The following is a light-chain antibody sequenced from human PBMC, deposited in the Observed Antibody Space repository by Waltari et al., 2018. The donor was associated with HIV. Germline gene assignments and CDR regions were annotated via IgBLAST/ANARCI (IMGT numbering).Light chain of an antibody. J-gene: IGLJ3*02. CDR2: EVS. Sequence: QSALTQHASVSGSPGQSITISCTGTSSDVGGYNYVSWYQQHPGKAPKLMIYEVSNRPSGVSNRFSGSMSGNTASLTISGLQAEDEADYYCSSYTSTSTSEFGGGTKLTVL. V-gene: IGLV2-14*01. CDR3: SSYTSTSTSE. CDR1: SSDVGGYNY.